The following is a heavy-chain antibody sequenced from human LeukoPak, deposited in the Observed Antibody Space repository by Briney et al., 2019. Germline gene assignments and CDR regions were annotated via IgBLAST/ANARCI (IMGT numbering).Heavy chain of an antibody. CDR2: MSAYNGNT. CDR3: ARSSDYYGSGSYPAGGYFDY. V-gene: IGHV1-18*01. Sequence: ASVKVSCQASGYTFTSYVISWVRQAPGQGLEWMGWMSAYNGNTNYAQKLQGRVTMTTDTSTSTAYRELRSLRSDDTAVYYCARSSDYYGSGSYPAGGYFDYWGEGTLVSVSS. J-gene: IGHJ4*02. D-gene: IGHD3-10*01. CDR1: GYTFTSYV.